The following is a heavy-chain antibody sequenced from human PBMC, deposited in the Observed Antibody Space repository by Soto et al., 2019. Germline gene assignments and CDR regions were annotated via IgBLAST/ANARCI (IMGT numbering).Heavy chain of an antibody. V-gene: IGHV4-39*01. CDR3: ARLPLGYLGGPGGKPPGATLVLLRADYYMDV. CDR2: IYYSGST. D-gene: IGHD6-13*01. J-gene: IGHJ6*03. CDR1: GGSISSSSYY. Sequence: QLQLQESGPGLVKPSETLSLTCTVSGGSISSSSYYWGWIRQPPGKGLEWIGSIYYSGSTYYNPSLKSRVTISVDTSKNQFSLKLSSVTAADTAVYYCARLPLGYLGGPGGKPPGATLVLLRADYYMDVWGKGTTVTVSS.